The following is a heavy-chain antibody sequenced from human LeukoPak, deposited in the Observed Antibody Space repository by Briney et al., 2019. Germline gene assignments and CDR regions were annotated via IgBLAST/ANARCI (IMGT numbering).Heavy chain of an antibody. CDR1: GFIFSNYA. Sequence: GRSLRLSCAASGFIFSNYAIHWVRQAPGKGLEWVAAISYDGNTQHYADPVKGRFTISRDNSKSKVYLQIDTLTTEDSAVYYCVKPYPTLTTSSVLDTWGQGTLVTVSS. CDR2: ISYDGNTQ. CDR3: VKPYPTLTTSSVLDT. J-gene: IGHJ5*01. V-gene: IGHV3-30*18. D-gene: IGHD4-17*01.